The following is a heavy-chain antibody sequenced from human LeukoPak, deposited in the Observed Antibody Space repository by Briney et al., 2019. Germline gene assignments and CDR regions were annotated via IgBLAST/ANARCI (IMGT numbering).Heavy chain of an antibody. CDR2: IYYSGST. CDR3: ARAGTIIAAAGMVYWFDP. J-gene: IGHJ5*02. CDR1: GGSISSSSYY. Sequence: SETLSLTCTVSGGSISSSSYYWGWIRQPPGKGLEWIGSIYYSGSTYYNPSLKSRVTISVDTSKNQFSLKLSSVTAADTAVYYCARAGTIIAAAGMVYWFDPWGQGTLVTVSS. V-gene: IGHV4-39*07. D-gene: IGHD6-13*01.